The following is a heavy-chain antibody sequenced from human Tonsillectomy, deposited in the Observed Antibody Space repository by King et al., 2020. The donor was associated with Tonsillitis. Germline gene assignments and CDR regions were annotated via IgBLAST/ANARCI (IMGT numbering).Heavy chain of an antibody. CDR3: AGVTVGGGYSYGSQGAFDY. D-gene: IGHD5-18*01. V-gene: IGHV3-30*01. J-gene: IGHJ4*02. CDR1: GFTFISYA. Sequence: VQLVESGGGVVQPGRSLRLSCAASGFTFISYAMHWVRQAPGKGLEWVAVISYEGSNKYYSDSGKCRFTIYRDNSKNTLYLQMNSLRAEDTAVYYCAGVTVGGGYSYGSQGAFDYWGQGTLVTVSS. CDR2: ISYEGSNK.